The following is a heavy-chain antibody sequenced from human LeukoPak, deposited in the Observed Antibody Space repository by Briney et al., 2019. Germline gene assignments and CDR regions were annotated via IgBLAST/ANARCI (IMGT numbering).Heavy chain of an antibody. Sequence: PSETLSLTCAVSGGSISSDDWWTWVRQPPGRGLEWIGEIHPSGTTDYNASLKSRITMSADKSEKRFSVKLSYVTAADTAVYYCASSSHYKSDYWGQGTLVTVSS. V-gene: IGHV4-4*02. CDR2: IHPSGTT. J-gene: IGHJ4*02. CDR3: ASSSHYKSDY. CDR1: GGSISSDDW. D-gene: IGHD2-2*01.